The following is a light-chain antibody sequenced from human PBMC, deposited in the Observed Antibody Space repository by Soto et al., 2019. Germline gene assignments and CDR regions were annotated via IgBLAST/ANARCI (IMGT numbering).Light chain of an antibody. CDR1: QSVSSNY. V-gene: IGKV3-20*01. J-gene: IGKJ2*01. CDR3: QQYGSSSYT. Sequence: DIVLTQSPDTLSLSPGERATLSCRASQSVSSNYLAWYQQKPGQAPRLLIYGASTRATGIRDRFSGSGSGTAFTLTISRLEPEDFAVYYCQQYGSSSYTFGQGTRLEIK. CDR2: GAS.